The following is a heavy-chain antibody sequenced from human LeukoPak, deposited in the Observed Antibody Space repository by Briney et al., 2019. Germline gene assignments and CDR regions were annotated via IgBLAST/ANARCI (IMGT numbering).Heavy chain of an antibody. Sequence: GPVKVSCKVSGDTLSELSMHWVRQAPGKGLEWMGGFDPEGGEAIYAQKFQGRLTMTEDTSTDTAYTDLRSLRSDDTAVYYCTAGGVYSLLDHWGQGTQVTVSS. CDR3: TAGGVYSLLDH. CDR2: FDPEGGEA. J-gene: IGHJ4*02. CDR1: GDTLSELS. V-gene: IGHV1-24*01. D-gene: IGHD5/OR15-5a*01.